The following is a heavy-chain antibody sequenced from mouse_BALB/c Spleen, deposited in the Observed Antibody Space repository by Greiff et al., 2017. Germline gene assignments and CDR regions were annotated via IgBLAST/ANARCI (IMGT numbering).Heavy chain of an antibody. J-gene: IGHJ2*01. D-gene: IGHD1-1*01. CDR1: GFTFSSYT. Sequence: EVQGVESGGGLVKPGGSLKLSCAASGFTFSSYTMSWVRQTPEKRLEWVATISSGGSYTYYPDSVKGRFTISRDNAKNTLYLQMSSLKSEDTAMYYCTREAVTTVYFDYWGQGTTLTVSS. CDR3: TREAVTTVYFDY. CDR2: ISSGGSYT. V-gene: IGHV5-6-4*01.